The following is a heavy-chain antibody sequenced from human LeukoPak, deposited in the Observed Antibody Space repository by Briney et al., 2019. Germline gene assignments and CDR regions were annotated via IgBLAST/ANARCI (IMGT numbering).Heavy chain of an antibody. CDR2: INHSGST. D-gene: IGHD3-22*01. Sequence: SETLSLTCVVYGGSLSGYYWTWIRQPPGKGLEWIGEINHSGSTNYRPSLKSRVTMSINTPANQFSLRLTSVTAADTALYYCARGPPLRPGDFDSSGYYYFDYWGQGILVTVSS. V-gene: IGHV4-34*01. J-gene: IGHJ4*02. CDR3: ARGPPLRPGDFDSSGYYYFDY. CDR1: GGSLSGYY.